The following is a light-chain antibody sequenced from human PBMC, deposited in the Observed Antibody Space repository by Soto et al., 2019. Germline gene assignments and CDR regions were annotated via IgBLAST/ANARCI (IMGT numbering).Light chain of an antibody. V-gene: IGKV1-17*02. Sequence: DVQLTQSPSSLSASVGDRVAITCRASQGIRIDLGWFQQKRGQGPKRQIYGASILESAVPSRFSGSGSGTDFTLTVSDLQPEDFATYYCLQHNSFPLTFGGGTKVEI. CDR2: GAS. CDR1: QGIRID. J-gene: IGKJ4*01. CDR3: LQHNSFPLT.